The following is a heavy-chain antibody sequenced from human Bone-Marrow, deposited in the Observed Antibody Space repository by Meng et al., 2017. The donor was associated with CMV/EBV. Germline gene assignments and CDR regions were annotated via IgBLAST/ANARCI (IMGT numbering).Heavy chain of an antibody. CDR2: IYYSGST. CDR1: GGSISSSSYY. CDR3: ARHGYDFWSGYYSY. D-gene: IGHD3-3*01. J-gene: IGHJ4*02. Sequence: SETLSLTCTVSGGSISSSSYYWGWIRQPPGKGLEWIGSIYYSGSTYYNPSLKSRVTISVDTSKNQFSLKLSSVTAADTAVYYCARHGYDFWSGYYSYWGQGTRVTVSS. V-gene: IGHV4-39*01.